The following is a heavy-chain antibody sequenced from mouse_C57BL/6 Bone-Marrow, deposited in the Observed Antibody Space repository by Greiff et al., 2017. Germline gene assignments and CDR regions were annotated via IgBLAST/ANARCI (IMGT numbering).Heavy chain of an antibody. Sequence: QVQLQQSGAELVRPGTSVKVSCKASGYAFTNYLIEWVKQRPGQGLEWIGVINPGSGGTNYNEKFKGKATLTADKSSSTAYRQLSSLTSEDSAVYFGARWAGIRRAMDYWGQGTSVTVSS. D-gene: IGHD5-2*01. CDR2: INPGSGGT. J-gene: IGHJ4*01. V-gene: IGHV1-54*01. CDR3: ARWAGIRRAMDY. CDR1: GYAFTNYL.